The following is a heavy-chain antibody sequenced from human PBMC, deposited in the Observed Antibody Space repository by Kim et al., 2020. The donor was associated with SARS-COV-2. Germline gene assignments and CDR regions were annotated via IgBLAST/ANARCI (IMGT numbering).Heavy chain of an antibody. CDR3: ARVRRDSSTYQGPYYFD. Sequence: GGSLRLSCAASGFSFRSYSMVWIRQAPGKGLEWLSYISGRSETIYYVDSVRGRFTISRDNARNSLFLQVNRLRDEDTAVYHCARVRRDSSTYQGPYYFD. CDR2: ISGRSETI. CDR1: GFSFRSYS. J-gene: IGHJ4*01. D-gene: IGHD3-22*01. V-gene: IGHV3-48*02.